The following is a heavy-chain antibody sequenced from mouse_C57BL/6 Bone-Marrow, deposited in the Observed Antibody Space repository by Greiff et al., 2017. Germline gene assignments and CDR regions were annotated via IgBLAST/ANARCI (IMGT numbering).Heavy chain of an antibody. V-gene: IGHV1-12*01. CDR2: IYPGNGDT. CDR3: ARKGNVVDYYGSSYDYFDY. D-gene: IGHD1-1*01. Sequence: QVQLQQSGAELVRPGASVKMSCKASGYTFTSYNMHWVKQTPRQGLEWIGAIYPGNGDTSYNQKFKGKATLTVDKSSSTAYMQLSSLTSEDSAVYVCARKGNVVDYYGSSYDYFDYWGQGTTLTVSS. J-gene: IGHJ2*01. CDR1: GYTFTSYN.